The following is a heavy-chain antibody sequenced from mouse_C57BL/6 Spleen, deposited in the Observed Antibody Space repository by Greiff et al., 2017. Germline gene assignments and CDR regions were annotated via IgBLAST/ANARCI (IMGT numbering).Heavy chain of an antibody. CDR1: GYAFTNYL. CDR3: ARRGYFLGDY. Sequence: VKLMESGAELVRPGTSVKVSCKASGYAFTNYLIEWVKQRPGQGLEWIGVINPGSGGTNYNEKFKGKATLTADKSSSTAYMQLSSLTSEDSAVYFCARRGYFLGDYWGQGTTLTVSS. V-gene: IGHV1-54*01. J-gene: IGHJ2*01. CDR2: INPGSGGT.